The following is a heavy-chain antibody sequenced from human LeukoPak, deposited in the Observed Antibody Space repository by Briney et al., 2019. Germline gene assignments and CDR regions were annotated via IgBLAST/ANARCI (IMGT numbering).Heavy chain of an antibody. CDR3: ARQDYDILTGYYNRGNFDY. D-gene: IGHD3-9*01. V-gene: IGHV4-39*01. J-gene: IGHJ4*02. Sequence: SETLSLTCTVSGGSISSSSYYWGWIRQPPGKGLEWIGSIYYSGSTYYNPSLKSRVTISVDTSKNQFSLKLSSVTAADTAVYYCARQDYDILTGYYNRGNFDYWGQGTLVTVSS. CDR1: GGSISSSSYY. CDR2: IYYSGST.